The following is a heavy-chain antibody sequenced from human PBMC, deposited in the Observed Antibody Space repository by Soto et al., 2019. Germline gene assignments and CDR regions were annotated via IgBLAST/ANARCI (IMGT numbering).Heavy chain of an antibody. Sequence: SETLSLTCTVSGGSITSSEYYWAWIRQPPGKGLQFVGTIYYSGSSYSNPSLKSRLSMSVDTSKNQFSLTMKSVTAADTGVYYCASHPLNWSDDDSWGQGVLVTVSS. CDR3: ASHPLNWSDDDS. V-gene: IGHV4-39*01. CDR2: IYYSGSS. D-gene: IGHD1-1*01. J-gene: IGHJ4*02. CDR1: GGSITSSEYY.